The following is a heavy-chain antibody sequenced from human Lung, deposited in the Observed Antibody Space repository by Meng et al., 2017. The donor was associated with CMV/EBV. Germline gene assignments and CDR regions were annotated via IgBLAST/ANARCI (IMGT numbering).Heavy chain of an antibody. CDR1: EFTFSNYA. D-gene: IGHD6-13*01. J-gene: IGHJ4*02. CDR3: AKAFSASWYREYYDY. CDR2: ITASGGST. V-gene: IGHV3-23*01. Sequence: SXAASEFTFSNYAMGWVRQAPGRGLEWVSAITASGGSTYYTDSVKGRFTVSRDNSKNTLYLQMNNLRAEDTAVFYCAKAFSASWYREYYDYWGQGALVTVSS.